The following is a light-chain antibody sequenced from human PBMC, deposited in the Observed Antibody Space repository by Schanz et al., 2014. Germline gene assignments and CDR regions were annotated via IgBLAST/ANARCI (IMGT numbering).Light chain of an antibody. CDR2: EVT. CDR3: SSYGGSNFVV. CDR1: SSDVGGYNS. Sequence: QSALTQPPSASGSPGQSVTISCTGTSSDVGGYNSVSWYQHHPGKAPKLMIYEVTKRPSGVPDRFSGSKSGNTASLTVSGLQAEDEADYYCSSYGGSNFVVFGGGTKLTVL. J-gene: IGLJ2*01. V-gene: IGLV2-8*01.